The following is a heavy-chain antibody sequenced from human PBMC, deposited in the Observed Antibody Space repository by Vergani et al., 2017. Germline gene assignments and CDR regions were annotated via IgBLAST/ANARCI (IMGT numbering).Heavy chain of an antibody. V-gene: IGHV4-39*01. Sequence: QLQLQESGPGLVKPSETLSLTCTVSGGSISSSSYYWGWIRQPPGKGLEWIGSIYYSGSTYYNPSLKSRVTISVDTSKNQFSLKLSPVTAADTAVYYCARRGRVPASLVYYFDYWGQGTLVTVSS. CDR1: GGSISSSSYY. J-gene: IGHJ4*02. D-gene: IGHD2-2*01. CDR2: IYYSGST. CDR3: ARRGRVPASLVYYFDY.